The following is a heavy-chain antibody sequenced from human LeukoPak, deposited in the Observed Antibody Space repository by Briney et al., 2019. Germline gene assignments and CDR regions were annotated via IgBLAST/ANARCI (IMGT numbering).Heavy chain of an antibody. Sequence: SETLSLTCSVSGASVSSADHWWAWIRQPPGMGLEWIGSIYHSGSIYYNPSLKSRLTISVETSRHQFSLRLNSLTAGETAVYYCARQIATGLWAFDSWGQGSLVTVSS. CDR1: GASVSSADHW. J-gene: IGHJ4*02. V-gene: IGHV4-39*01. CDR2: IYHSGSI. CDR3: ARQIATGLWAFDS. D-gene: IGHD1-26*01.